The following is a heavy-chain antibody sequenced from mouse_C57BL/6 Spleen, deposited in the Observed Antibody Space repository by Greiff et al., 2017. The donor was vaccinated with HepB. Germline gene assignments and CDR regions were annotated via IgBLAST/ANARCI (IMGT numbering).Heavy chain of an antibody. CDR1: GYTFTSYW. D-gene: IGHD2-13*01. Sequence: VQLQQSGAELVMPGASVKLSCKASGYTFTSYWMHWVKQRPGQGLEWIGEIDPSDSYTNYNQKFKGKSTLTVDKSSSTAYMQLSSLTSEDSAVYYCAGGGDEYYFDYWGQGTTLTVSS. CDR3: AGGGDEYYFDY. J-gene: IGHJ2*01. CDR2: IDPSDSYT. V-gene: IGHV1-69*01.